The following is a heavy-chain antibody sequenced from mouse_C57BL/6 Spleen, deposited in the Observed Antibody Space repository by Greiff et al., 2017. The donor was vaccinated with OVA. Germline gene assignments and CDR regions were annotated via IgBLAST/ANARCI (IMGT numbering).Heavy chain of an antibody. CDR1: GYTFTDYN. V-gene: IGHV1-18*01. CDR3: ASPNLLLRWRFAY. CDR2: INPNNGGT. Sequence: EVQLQQSGPELVKPGASVKIPCKASGYTFTDYNMDWVKQSHGKSLEWIGDINPNNGGTIYNQKFKGKATLTVDKSSSTAYMELRSLTSEDTAVYYCASPNLLLRWRFAYWGQGTLVTVSA. J-gene: IGHJ3*01. D-gene: IGHD1-1*01.